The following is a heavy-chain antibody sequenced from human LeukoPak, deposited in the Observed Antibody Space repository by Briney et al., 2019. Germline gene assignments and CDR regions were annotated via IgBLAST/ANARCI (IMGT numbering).Heavy chain of an antibody. D-gene: IGHD1-26*01. V-gene: IGHV1-69*13. Sequence: ASVKVSCKASGGTFRSYAISWVRQAPGQGLEWMGGINPIFGTANYAQKFQGRVTITADESTSTAYMELSSLRSEDTAVYYCATWEWELLRNWFDPWGQGTLVTVSS. CDR3: ATWEWELLRNWFDP. CDR1: GGTFRSYA. J-gene: IGHJ5*02. CDR2: INPIFGTA.